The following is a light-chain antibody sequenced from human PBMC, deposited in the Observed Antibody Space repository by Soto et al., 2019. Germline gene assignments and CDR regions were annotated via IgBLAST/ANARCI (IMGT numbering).Light chain of an antibody. CDR2: DNV. V-gene: IGLV1-51*01. CDR3: GTWDNSLSAGL. Sequence: QSVLTQPPSGAAAPGQKGTISCSGSRSNIGENYFSWYQQFPGAAPQLVIYDNVKRSPGIPDRFSGSKSGTSATLGITGLQTGDEGDYYCGTWDNSLSAGLFGAGTKLTVL. CDR1: RSNIGENY. J-gene: IGLJ2*01.